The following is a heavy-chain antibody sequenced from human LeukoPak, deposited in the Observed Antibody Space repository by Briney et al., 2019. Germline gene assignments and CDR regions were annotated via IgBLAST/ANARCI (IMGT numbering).Heavy chain of an antibody. Sequence: SEKLSCTSPLPDGSSSIGGSCWCGIRQDPGKDREGVGYIYFSGSTYYNPSLKSRVTISLDTSKNRFSLKLTSVTAADTVVYYCARAIVGDSDFDTQFGIWGQGTLVTV. D-gene: IGHD2-15*01. J-gene: IGHJ3*02. V-gene: IGHV4-31*03. CDR1: DGSSSIGGSC. CDR2: IYFSGST. CDR3: ARAIVGDSDFDTQFGI.